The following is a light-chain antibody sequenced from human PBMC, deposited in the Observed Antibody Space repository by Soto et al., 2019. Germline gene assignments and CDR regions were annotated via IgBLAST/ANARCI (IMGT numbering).Light chain of an antibody. V-gene: IGLV2-23*02. Sequence: QSVLTQPASVSGSPGQSITISCTGTSSDDGSYNLVSWYRQHPGKAPQLMIFEVSKRPSGVSNRFSGSKSGNTASLTISGLQAEDEADYYCCSYAGSSTTWVFGGGTKLTVL. CDR2: EVS. CDR1: SSDDGSYNL. CDR3: CSYAGSSTTWV. J-gene: IGLJ3*02.